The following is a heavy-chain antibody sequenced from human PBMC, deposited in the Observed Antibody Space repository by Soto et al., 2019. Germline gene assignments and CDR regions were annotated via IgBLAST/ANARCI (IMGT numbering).Heavy chain of an antibody. J-gene: IGHJ3*02. Sequence: GASVKVSCKASGYTFTSYAMHWVRQAPGQRLEWMGWINAGNGNTKYSQKFQGRVTITRDTSASTAYMELSSLRSEDTAVYYCARDCGEGDGKDDNDAFDIWGQGTMVTVSS. D-gene: IGHD3-22*01. V-gene: IGHV1-3*01. CDR1: GYTFTSYA. CDR2: INAGNGNT. CDR3: ARDCGEGDGKDDNDAFDI.